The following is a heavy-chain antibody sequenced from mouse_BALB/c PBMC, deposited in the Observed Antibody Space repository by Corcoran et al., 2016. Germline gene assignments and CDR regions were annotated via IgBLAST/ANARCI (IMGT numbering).Heavy chain of an antibody. V-gene: IGHV9-3-1*01. CDR2: INTYTGEP. Sequence: QIQLVQSGPELKKPGETVKISCTASGYTFTNYGMNWVKQAPGKGLEWMGWINTYTGEPTYADDFKGRFAFSLDTSASTAYLQINNLKNEDTATYFCAREPYAMDYWGQGTSVTVSS. CDR3: AREPYAMDY. J-gene: IGHJ4*01. CDR1: GYTFTNYG.